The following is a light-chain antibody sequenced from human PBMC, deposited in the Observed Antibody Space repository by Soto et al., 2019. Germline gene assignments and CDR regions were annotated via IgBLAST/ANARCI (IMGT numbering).Light chain of an antibody. CDR3: QQYGNPRT. CDR1: QSVTSSY. Sequence: EIVLTQSPGTLSLSPGERATLSCRASQSVTSSYLAWYQQEPGQAPRLLIYGASSRATGIPDRFSGGGSGTDFTLTISRVEPEDFAVYYCQQYGNPRTFGQGTKVDIK. CDR2: GAS. J-gene: IGKJ1*01. V-gene: IGKV3-20*01.